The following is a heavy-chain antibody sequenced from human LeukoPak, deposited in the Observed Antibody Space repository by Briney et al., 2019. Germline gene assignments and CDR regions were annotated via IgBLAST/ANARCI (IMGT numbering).Heavy chain of an antibody. J-gene: IGHJ4*02. D-gene: IGHD3-10*01. CDR3: AKDLSGSYYNSLDY. Sequence: GGSLRLSCAASGFTFSSYAMSWVRQAPGKGLEWVSAISGSGGSTYYADSVKGRFTISRDNSKNTLYLQMNSLRAEDTAVYYCAKDLSGSYYNSLDYWGQGTLVTVSS. CDR1: GFTFSSYA. V-gene: IGHV3-23*01. CDR2: ISGSGGST.